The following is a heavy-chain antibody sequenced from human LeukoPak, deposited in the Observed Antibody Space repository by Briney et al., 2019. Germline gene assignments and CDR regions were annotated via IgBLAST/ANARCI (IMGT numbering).Heavy chain of an antibody. D-gene: IGHD2-2*02. CDR1: GYTFTSYD. Sequence: GASVKVSCKASGYTFTSYDINWVRQATGQGLEWMGWMNPNSGNTGYAQKFQGRVTMTRNTSISTAYMELSSLRSEDTAVYYCARCLCSSTSCYRDAFDIWGQGAMVTVSS. CDR2: MNPNSGNT. V-gene: IGHV1-8*01. CDR3: ARCLCSSTSCYRDAFDI. J-gene: IGHJ3*02.